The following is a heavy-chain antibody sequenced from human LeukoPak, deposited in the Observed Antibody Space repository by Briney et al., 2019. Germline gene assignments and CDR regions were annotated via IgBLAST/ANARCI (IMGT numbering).Heavy chain of an antibody. D-gene: IGHD3-22*01. V-gene: IGHV1-2*02. Sequence: GASMKVSCKASGYTFTAHYMHWVRQAPGQGLEWMGYINPNNGYTNFAQMFLGRVTMTRDTFINTVYLELSRVRSEDTAVYYCARGERVEVVLANYYMDVWGKGTTVTISS. CDR1: GYTFTAHY. CDR2: INPNNGYT. J-gene: IGHJ6*03. CDR3: ARGERVEVVLANYYMDV.